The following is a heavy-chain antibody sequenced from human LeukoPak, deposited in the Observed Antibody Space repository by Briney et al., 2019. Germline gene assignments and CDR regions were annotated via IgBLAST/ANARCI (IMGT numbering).Heavy chain of an antibody. Sequence: ASVKVSCKASGYTFTGYYMHWVRQATGQGLEWMGWMNPNSGNTGYAQKFQGRVTMTRNTSISTAYMELSSLRSEDTAVYYCARFTMVRGVMIPHYYGMDVWGQGTTVTVSS. D-gene: IGHD3-10*01. CDR1: GYTFTGYY. J-gene: IGHJ6*02. CDR2: MNPNSGNT. V-gene: IGHV1-8*02. CDR3: ARFTMVRGVMIPHYYGMDV.